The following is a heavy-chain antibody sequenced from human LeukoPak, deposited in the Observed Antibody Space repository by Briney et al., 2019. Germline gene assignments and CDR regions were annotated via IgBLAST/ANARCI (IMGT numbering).Heavy chain of an antibody. CDR2: IYYSGSP. V-gene: IGHV4-31*02. D-gene: IGHD1-26*01. J-gene: IGHJ3*02. CDR3: ARGGRGAFDI. CDR1: GGSLRTGGHY. Sequence: PSETLSLPCIDPGGSLRTGGHYWSWIRQHPGKGLEGIGYIYYSGSPFYNSYLKSRVTIPIDTSKNQFSLKLTSVTAADTAVYYCARGGRGAFDIWGQGTNVTVSP.